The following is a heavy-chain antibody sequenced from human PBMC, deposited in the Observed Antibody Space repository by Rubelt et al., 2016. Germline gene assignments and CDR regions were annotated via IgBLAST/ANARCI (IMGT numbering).Heavy chain of an antibody. J-gene: IGHJ4*02. CDR1: D. CDR3: AREYALSRGRRWYFDY. Sequence: DINWVRQATGQGLEWMGWMNPNSGNTGCAQKFQGRVTMTRDTSISTAYMELSSLRSEDTAVYYCAREYALSRGRRWYFDYWGQGTLVTVSS. D-gene: IGHD2-8*01. CDR2: MNPNSGNT. V-gene: IGHV1-8*01.